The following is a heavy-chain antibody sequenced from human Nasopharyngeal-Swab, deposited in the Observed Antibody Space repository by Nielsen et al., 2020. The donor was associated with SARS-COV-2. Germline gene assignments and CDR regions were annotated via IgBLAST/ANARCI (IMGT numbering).Heavy chain of an antibody. Sequence: ASAKDSCNASGYTFTSDDINWVRQASGQGLEWMGWMNPNSGNTGYAQRFQGRVTMTRETSITTAYMELSSLTSEDTAVYYCVRPRYCSAASCDKHSGVGLFDYWGQGTLVTVSS. CDR2: MNPNSGNT. CDR3: VRPRYCSAASCDKHSGVGLFDY. CDR1: GYTFTSDD. D-gene: IGHD2-8*02. V-gene: IGHV1-8*01. J-gene: IGHJ4*02.